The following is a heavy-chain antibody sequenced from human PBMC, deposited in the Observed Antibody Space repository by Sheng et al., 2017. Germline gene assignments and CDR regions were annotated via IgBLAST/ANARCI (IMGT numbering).Heavy chain of an antibody. J-gene: IGHJ4*02. D-gene: IGHD1-1*01. CDR1: GGSITSGAYY. CDR2: VHTSGST. V-gene: IGHV4-61*02. CDR3: ARGTSGPGGPFDY. Sequence: QVQLQESGPGLVKPSQTLSLTCTVSGGSITSGAYYWNWIRQPAGKGLEWIGRVHTSGSTNYIPSLKSRVTISVDTSKNQFSLKLTSVTAADTAVYYCARGTSGPGGPFDYWGQGTLVTVSS.